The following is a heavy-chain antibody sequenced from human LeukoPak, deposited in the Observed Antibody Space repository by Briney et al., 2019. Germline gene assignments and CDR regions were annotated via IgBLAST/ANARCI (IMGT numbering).Heavy chain of an antibody. CDR2: IYYSGST. CDR1: GGSISSGVYY. Sequence: SETLSLTCTVSGGSISSGVYYWGWIRQPPGQGLEWIGSIYYSGSTYYNPSLKSRVTISVDTSKNQFSLKLSSVTAADTAVYYCARAQSNQMATKIWGQGTLVTVSS. V-gene: IGHV4-39*07. CDR3: ARAQSNQMATKI. J-gene: IGHJ4*02. D-gene: IGHD5-24*01.